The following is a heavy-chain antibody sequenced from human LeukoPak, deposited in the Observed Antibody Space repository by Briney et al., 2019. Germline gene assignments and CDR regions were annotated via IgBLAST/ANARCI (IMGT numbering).Heavy chain of an antibody. CDR1: GFTLSDSY. CDR3: TIDTNYFESIGSPRPALNDY. J-gene: IGHJ4*02. CDR2: INTVSSYI. V-gene: IGHV3-11*06. Sequence: GGSLRLSCAASGFTLSDSYMSWIRQALGKGLEWVSSINTVSSYIKYADSVKGRFTISRDNAKNSLYLQMNSLRVEDTAVYYRTIDTNYFESIGSPRPALNDYWGQGTLVTVSS. D-gene: IGHD3-22*01.